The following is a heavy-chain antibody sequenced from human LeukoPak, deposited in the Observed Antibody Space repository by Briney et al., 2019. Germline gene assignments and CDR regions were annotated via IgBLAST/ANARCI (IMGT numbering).Heavy chain of an antibody. J-gene: IGHJ4*02. D-gene: IGHD4-23*01. CDR2: ISSSSSYI. CDR3: ARHQTTVVTDYFDY. V-gene: IGHV3-21*01. Sequence: PGGSLRLSCAASGFTFSSYSMNWVRQAPGKGLEWVSSISSSSSYIYYADSVKGRFTISRDNAKNSLYLQMNSLRAEDTAVYYRARHQTTVVTDYFDYWGQGTLVTVSS. CDR1: GFTFSSYS.